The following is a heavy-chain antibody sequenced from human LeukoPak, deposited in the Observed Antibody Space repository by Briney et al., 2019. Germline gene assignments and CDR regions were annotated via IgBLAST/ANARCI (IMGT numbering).Heavy chain of an antibody. CDR2: IYPADSDT. V-gene: IGHV5-51*01. D-gene: IGHD3-10*01. Sequence: GESLKISCKGSGYLFTSYWIAWVRQMPGKGLEWMGIIYPADSDTRYSPSFQGQVTISADKSISTAFLRWTSLKASDTAIYYCARGRGTGSPIGPRYCDLWGRGTLVTVSS. J-gene: IGHJ2*01. CDR3: ARGRGTGSPIGPRYCDL. CDR1: GYLFTSYW.